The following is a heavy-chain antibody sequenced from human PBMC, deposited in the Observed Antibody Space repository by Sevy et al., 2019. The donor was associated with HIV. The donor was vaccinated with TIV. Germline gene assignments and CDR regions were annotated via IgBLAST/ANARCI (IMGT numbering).Heavy chain of an antibody. D-gene: IGHD3-3*01. CDR2: ISAYNGNT. Sequence: ASVKVSCKASGYTFTSYGISWVRQAPGQGLEWMGWISAYNGNTNYAQKLQGRVTMTTDTSTSTAYMELRSLRSDDTAVYYCAREKNVLRFLAWLSVHPPAHPHDAFDIWGQGTMVTVSS. J-gene: IGHJ3*02. CDR3: AREKNVLRFLAWLSVHPPAHPHDAFDI. CDR1: GYTFTSYG. V-gene: IGHV1-18*01.